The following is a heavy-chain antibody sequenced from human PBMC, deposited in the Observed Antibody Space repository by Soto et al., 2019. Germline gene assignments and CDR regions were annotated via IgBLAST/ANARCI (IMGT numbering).Heavy chain of an antibody. CDR3: AYYYDSSGYYVYAFDI. Sequence: ASVQVSCKASGYTFTSYAMHWVRQAPGQRLEWMGWINAGNGNTKYSQKFQGRVTITRDTSASTAYMELSSLRSEDTAVYYCAYYYDSSGYYVYAFDIWGQGTMVTVSS. CDR2: INAGNGNT. J-gene: IGHJ3*02. CDR1: GYTFTSYA. V-gene: IGHV1-3*01. D-gene: IGHD3-22*01.